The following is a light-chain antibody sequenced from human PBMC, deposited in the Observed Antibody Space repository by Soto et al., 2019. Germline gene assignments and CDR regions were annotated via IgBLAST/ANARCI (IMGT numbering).Light chain of an antibody. J-gene: IGKJ2*01. CDR2: GAS. CDR3: QQYNDSPYT. CDR1: RDVTSRN. Sequence: PGESASLSCRASRDVTSRNVAWFQQKPGKAPRLLIYGASSRATGIPARFSGSGSGTDYILTIDRLEPEDFAVYYCQQYNDSPYTFGQGTKLEIK. V-gene: IGKV3-20*01.